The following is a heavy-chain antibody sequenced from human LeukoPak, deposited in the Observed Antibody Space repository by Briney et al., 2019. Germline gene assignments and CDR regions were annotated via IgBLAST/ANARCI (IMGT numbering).Heavy chain of an antibody. Sequence: GASVKVSCKASGYTFTGYYMHWVRQAPGQGLEWMGWINPNSGGTNYAQKSQGRVTMTRDTSISTAYMELSRLRSDDTAVYYCATYPYYDSSGYYGGAWGQGTLVTVSS. CDR1: GYTFTGYY. CDR3: ATYPYYDSSGYYGGA. CDR2: INPNSGGT. J-gene: IGHJ5*02. V-gene: IGHV1-2*02. D-gene: IGHD3-22*01.